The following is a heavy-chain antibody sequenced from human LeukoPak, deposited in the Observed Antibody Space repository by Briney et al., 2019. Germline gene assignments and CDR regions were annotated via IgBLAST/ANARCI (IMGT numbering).Heavy chain of an antibody. CDR2: INPSGGST. CDR1: GYTFTSHY. J-gene: IGHJ4*02. CDR3: ATSVVVVAALDY. D-gene: IGHD2-15*01. V-gene: IGHV1-46*01. Sequence: ASVKVSCKASGYTFTSHYMHWVRQAPGQGLEWMGIINPSGGSTSYAQKFQGRVTMTRDTSTSTVYMELSSLRSEDTAVYYCATSVVVVAALDYWGQGTLVTVSS.